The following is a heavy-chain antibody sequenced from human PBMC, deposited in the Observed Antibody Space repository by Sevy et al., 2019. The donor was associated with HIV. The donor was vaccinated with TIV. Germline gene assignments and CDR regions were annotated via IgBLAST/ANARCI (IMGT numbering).Heavy chain of an antibody. CDR3: ARGDSSGWSGGYAFDI. Sequence: GGSLRLSCAASGFTFSSYWMHWVRQAPGKGLVWVSRINSDGSSTSYADSVKGRFTISRDNAKNTLYLQMNSLRAEDTAGYYCARGDSSGWSGGYAFDIWGQGTMVTVSS. CDR1: GFTFSSYW. V-gene: IGHV3-74*01. J-gene: IGHJ3*02. D-gene: IGHD6-19*01. CDR2: INSDGSST.